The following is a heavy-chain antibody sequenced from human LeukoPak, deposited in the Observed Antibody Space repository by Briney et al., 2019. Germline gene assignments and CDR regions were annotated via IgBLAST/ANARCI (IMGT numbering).Heavy chain of an antibody. CDR2: IYHSGST. D-gene: IGHD2-15*01. CDR1: GYSISSGYY. Sequence: PSETLSLTCTVSGYSISSGYYWGWIRQPPGKGLEWIGSIYHSGSTYYNPSLKSRVTISVDTSKNQFSLKLSSVTAADTAVYYCASYARSLGYRSGGSCGSYYYYYMDVWGKGTTVTVSS. J-gene: IGHJ6*03. CDR3: ASYARSLGYRSGGSCGSYYYYYMDV. V-gene: IGHV4-38-2*02.